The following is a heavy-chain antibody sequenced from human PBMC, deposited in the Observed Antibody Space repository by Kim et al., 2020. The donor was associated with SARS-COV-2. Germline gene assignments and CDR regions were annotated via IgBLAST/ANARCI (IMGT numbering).Heavy chain of an antibody. J-gene: IGHJ4*02. D-gene: IGHD3-3*01. CDR2: INHSGST. CDR3: ARGFGVVVALDY. Sequence: SETLSLTCGVYGSSLSNNYWNWIRQSPGNGLEWIGEINHSGSTNYNPSLQSRVTMSVDTSKNHFSLKMTSVTAADTAVYYCARGFGVVVALDYWGQGALVTVSS. CDR1: GSSLSNNY. V-gene: IGHV4-34*01.